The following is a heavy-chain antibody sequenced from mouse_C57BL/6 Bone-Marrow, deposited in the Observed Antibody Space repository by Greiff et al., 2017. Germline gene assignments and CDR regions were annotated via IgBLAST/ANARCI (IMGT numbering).Heavy chain of an antibody. CDR3: ERDHDGDVFAY. D-gene: IGHD2-13*01. Sequence: EVQVVESGGGLVKPGGSLKLSCAASGFTFSSYAMSWVRQTPEKRLEWVATISDGGSYTYYPDNVKGRFTLSRDNAKNNLYLQMSHLKTEDTAMYYCERDHDGDVFAYWGQGKRITVSA. CDR2: ISDGGSYT. J-gene: IGHJ3*01. CDR1: GFTFSSYA. V-gene: IGHV5-4*01.